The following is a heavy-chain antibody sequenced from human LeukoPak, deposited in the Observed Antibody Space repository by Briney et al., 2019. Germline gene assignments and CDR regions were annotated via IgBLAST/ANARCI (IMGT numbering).Heavy chain of an antibody. Sequence: AASVKVSCKASGYTFTSYYMHWVRQAPGQGLGWMGWINTNTGNPTYAQGFTGRFVFSLDTSVSTAYLQISSLKAEDTAVYYCARAKDYYGSGSYYLFDYWGQGTLVTVSS. J-gene: IGHJ4*02. V-gene: IGHV7-4-1*02. CDR3: ARAKDYYGSGSYYLFDY. D-gene: IGHD3-10*01. CDR2: INTNTGNP. CDR1: GYTFTSYY.